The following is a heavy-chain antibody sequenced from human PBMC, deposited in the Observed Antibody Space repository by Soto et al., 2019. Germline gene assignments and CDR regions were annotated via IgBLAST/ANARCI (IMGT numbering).Heavy chain of an antibody. CDR1: GFTFSTYI. J-gene: IGHJ4*02. CDR3: ARVESRIASRSGF. V-gene: IGHV3-48*02. D-gene: IGHD6-25*01. Sequence: PWGSLRLSCVVSGFTFSTYIINWVRQAPGKGLEWVSYISSTSSAIYYADSVKGRFTISRDNAKNSLYLQMNSLRDEDTAVYYCARVESRIASRSGFWGQGTLVTVSP. CDR2: ISSTSSAI.